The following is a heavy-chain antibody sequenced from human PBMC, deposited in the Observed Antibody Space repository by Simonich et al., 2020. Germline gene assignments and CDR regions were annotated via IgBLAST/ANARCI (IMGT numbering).Heavy chain of an antibody. CDR1: GFTFSSCW. D-gene: IGHD3-9*01. J-gene: IGHJ4*02. CDR3: ARFRGRYFDWLFDY. V-gene: IGHV3-7*01. CDR2: IKQDGSEK. Sequence: EVQLVESGGGLVQPGGSLRLSCAASGFTFSSCWMSWVRQAPGKGLEWVANIKQDGSEKYYVDSVKGRFTISRDNAKNSLYLQMNSLRAEDTAVYYCARFRGRYFDWLFDYWGQGTLVTVSS.